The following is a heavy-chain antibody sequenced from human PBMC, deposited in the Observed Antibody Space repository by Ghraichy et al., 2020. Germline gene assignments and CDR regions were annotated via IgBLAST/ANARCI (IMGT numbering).Heavy chain of an antibody. V-gene: IGHV3-72*01. Sequence: GGSLRLSCAASGFTFSDHYMDWVRQAPGKGLEWVARTRNKANGYTTEYAASVKGRVTIARDDSKNSVYLQMNSLQTEATAVYYGARCHTISDPMSFDLWGRGTLLTVSS. CDR3: ARCHTISDPMSFDL. CDR1: GFTFSDHY. CDR2: TRNKANGYTT. J-gene: IGHJ2*01. D-gene: IGHD3-3*02.